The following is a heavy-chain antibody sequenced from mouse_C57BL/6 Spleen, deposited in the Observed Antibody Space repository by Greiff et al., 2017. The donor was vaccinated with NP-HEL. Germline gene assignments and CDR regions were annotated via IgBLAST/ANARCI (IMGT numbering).Heavy chain of an antibody. CDR2: IDPSDSET. D-gene: IGHD1-1*01. CDR3: ARRSTTKYAMDY. V-gene: IGHV1-52*01. Sequence: QVQLQQPGAELVRPGSSVKLSCKASGYTFTSYWMHWVKQRPIQGLEWIGNIDPSDSETHYNQKFKDKATLTVDKSSSTAYMQLSSLTSEDSAVYYCARRSTTKYAMDYWGQGTSVTVSS. CDR1: GYTFTSYW. J-gene: IGHJ4*01.